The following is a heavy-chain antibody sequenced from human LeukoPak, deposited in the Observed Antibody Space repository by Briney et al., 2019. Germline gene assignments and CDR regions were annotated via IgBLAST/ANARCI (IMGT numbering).Heavy chain of an antibody. D-gene: IGHD2-2*01. J-gene: IGHJ5*02. CDR3: ARATIVVVPAATWFDP. V-gene: IGHV4-59*01. Sequence: SETLSLTCTVSGGSISSYYWSWIRQPPGKGLEWIGYIYYSGSTNYNPSLKSRVTISVDTSKNQFSLKLSSVTAADTAVYYCARATIVVVPAATWFDPWGQGTLVTVSS. CDR1: GGSISSYY. CDR2: IYYSGST.